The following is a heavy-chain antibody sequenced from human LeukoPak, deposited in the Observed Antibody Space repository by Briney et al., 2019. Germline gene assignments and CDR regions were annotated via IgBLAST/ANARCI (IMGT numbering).Heavy chain of an antibody. Sequence: GGSLRLSCAASGFTFSSYAMSWVRQAPGKGLEWVAVISYDGSNKYYADSVKGRFTISRDNSKNTLYLQMNSLRAEDTAVYYCARERLGDPYGMDVWGQGTTVTVSS. CDR3: ARERLGDPYGMDV. D-gene: IGHD4-17*01. V-gene: IGHV3-30*04. CDR2: ISYDGSNK. J-gene: IGHJ6*02. CDR1: GFTFSSYA.